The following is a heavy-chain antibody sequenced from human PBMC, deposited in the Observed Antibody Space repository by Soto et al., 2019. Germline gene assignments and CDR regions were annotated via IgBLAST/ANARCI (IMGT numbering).Heavy chain of an antibody. D-gene: IGHD3-9*01. V-gene: IGHV3-7*01. CDR1: GFPFSLYL. CDR2: IGPDGGAK. CDR3: SRDICGRTTGCVN. Sequence: EVQLVESGGDLFQPGGPLRLSCAASGFPFSLYLMTWFRQAPGKGLEWVANIGPDGGAKYYMGSVKGRFTISRDNAKSSLYLQMDSLRVEDTAIYYCSRDICGRTTGCVNWGQGTQVIVSS. J-gene: IGHJ4*02.